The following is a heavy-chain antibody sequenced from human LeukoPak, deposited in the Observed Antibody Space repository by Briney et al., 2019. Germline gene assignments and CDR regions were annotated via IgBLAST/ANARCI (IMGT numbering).Heavy chain of an antibody. CDR3: TTEGYYEPFDY. V-gene: IGHV3-15*01. CDR1: EFTFSHAW. CDR2: IKSKIDGGTT. Sequence: GGSLRLSCAASEFTFSHAWMSWVRQAPGKGLEWVGRIKSKIDGGTTDYAAPVKGRFTISRDDSTNTLYLQMNSLKTEDSAVYYCTTEGYYEPFDYWGQGTLVTVSS. J-gene: IGHJ4*02. D-gene: IGHD3-22*01.